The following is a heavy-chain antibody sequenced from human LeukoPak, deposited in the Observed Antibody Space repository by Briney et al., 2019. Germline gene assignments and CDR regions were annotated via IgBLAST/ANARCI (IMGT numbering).Heavy chain of an antibody. J-gene: IGHJ3*02. V-gene: IGHV4-59*01. CDR3: ARGVDTAMVTNDAFDI. CDR2: TYYSGST. Sequence: SETLSLTGTGSGGSISSYYWSWIRQPPGKELEWIGYTYYSGSTNYNTSLKSRVTISVDTSKNQFSLKLSSVTAADTAVYHCARGVDTAMVTNDAFDIWGQGTMVTVSS. D-gene: IGHD5-18*01. CDR1: GGSISSYY.